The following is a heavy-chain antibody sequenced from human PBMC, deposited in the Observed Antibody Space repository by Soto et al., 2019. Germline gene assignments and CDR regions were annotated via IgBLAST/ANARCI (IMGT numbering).Heavy chain of an antibody. Sequence: GASVKVSCKASGYTFTSYAMHWVRQAPGQRLEWMGWINAGNGNTKYSQKFQGRVTLTRDTSASTAYMELSSLRSEDTAVYYCARASGLHLYYYGMDVWGQGTTVTVSS. CDR3: ARASGLHLYYYGMDV. CDR1: GYTFTSYA. D-gene: IGHD3-3*01. CDR2: INAGNGNT. J-gene: IGHJ6*02. V-gene: IGHV1-3*01.